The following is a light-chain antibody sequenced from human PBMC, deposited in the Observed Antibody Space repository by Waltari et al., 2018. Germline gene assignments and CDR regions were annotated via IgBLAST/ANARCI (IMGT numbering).Light chain of an antibody. CDR2: KAS. J-gene: IGKJ1*01. CDR1: QRISSW. Sequence: DIQMTQSPSTLSSSVGDRVTITCRPSQRISSWLAWYQQKPGKAPKLLIYKASSLESGVPSRFSGSGSGTEFTLTISSLQPDDFATYYCQQYNSYSWTFGQGTKVEIK. CDR3: QQYNSYSWT. V-gene: IGKV1-5*03.